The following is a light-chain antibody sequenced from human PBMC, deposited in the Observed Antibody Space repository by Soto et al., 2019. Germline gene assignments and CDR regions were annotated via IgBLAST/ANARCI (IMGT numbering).Light chain of an antibody. CDR2: GAS. CDR1: QSVSSN. Sequence: EIVMTQSPATLSVSAGERATLSCRASQSVSSNLAWYQQKPGQAPRLLINGASTRATGIPARFSGSGSGTEFTLTISSLQSEDFAVYYCQQYNNWPPAFGQGTKVEIK. J-gene: IGKJ2*01. CDR3: QQYNNWPPA. V-gene: IGKV3-15*01.